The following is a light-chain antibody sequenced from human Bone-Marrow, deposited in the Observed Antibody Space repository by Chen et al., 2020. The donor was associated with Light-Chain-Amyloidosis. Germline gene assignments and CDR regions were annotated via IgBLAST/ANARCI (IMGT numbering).Light chain of an antibody. J-gene: IGLJ2*01. CDR1: DLPTKY. CDR2: RDT. CDR3: QSADSSGTYGVI. V-gene: IGLV3-25*03. Sequence: SYELTQPPSVSVSPGQTARITCSGDDLPTKYAYWYQQKPGQAPVLVIHRDTERPSGISERFYGSSSGTTAKVTNSGVQAEDEADYHSQSADSSGTYGVIFGGGTKRTVL.